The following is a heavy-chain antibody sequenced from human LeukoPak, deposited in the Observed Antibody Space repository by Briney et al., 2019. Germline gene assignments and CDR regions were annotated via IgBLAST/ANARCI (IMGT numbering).Heavy chain of an antibody. Sequence: PSETLSLTCAVYGGSFSGYYWSWIRQPPGKGLEWIGEINHSGSTNYNPSLKSRVTISVDTSKNQFSLKLSSVTAADTAVYYCASLPTSPRYCSSTSCYGYYGMDVWGQGTTVTVSS. CDR2: INHSGST. D-gene: IGHD2-2*01. CDR1: GGSFSGYY. CDR3: ASLPTSPRYCSSTSCYGYYGMDV. J-gene: IGHJ6*02. V-gene: IGHV4-34*01.